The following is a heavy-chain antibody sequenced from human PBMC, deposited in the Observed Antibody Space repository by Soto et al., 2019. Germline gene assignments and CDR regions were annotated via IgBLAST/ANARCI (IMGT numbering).Heavy chain of an antibody. CDR2: ISDSGGST. V-gene: IGHV3-23*01. CDR3: AKDQGSSWYEIDY. Sequence: SLRLSCSASGFTFETYAMSWVRQAPGKGPEWVSFISDSGGSTYYADSVKGRFTISRDNSKNTLYLQMNSLRAEDTAVYYCAKDQGSSWYEIDYWGQGTLVTVSS. D-gene: IGHD6-13*01. J-gene: IGHJ4*02. CDR1: GFTFETYA.